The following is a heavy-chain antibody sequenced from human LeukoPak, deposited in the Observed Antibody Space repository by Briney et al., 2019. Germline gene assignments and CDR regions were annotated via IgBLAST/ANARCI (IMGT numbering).Heavy chain of an antibody. Sequence: SETLSLTCTVSGGSISSGDYYWSWIRQPPGKGLEWIGYIYYSGSTYYNPSLKSRVTISVDTSKNQFSLKLSSVTTADTAVYDCARVGYSSSWYDAFDIWGQGTLVTVSS. CDR1: GGSISSGDYY. CDR2: IYYSGST. J-gene: IGHJ3*02. D-gene: IGHD6-13*01. V-gene: IGHV4-30-4*08. CDR3: ARVGYSSSWYDAFDI.